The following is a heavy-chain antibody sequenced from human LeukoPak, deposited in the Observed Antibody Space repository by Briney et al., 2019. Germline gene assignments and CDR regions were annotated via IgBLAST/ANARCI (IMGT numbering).Heavy chain of an antibody. V-gene: IGHV1-2*02. CDR1: GYTFTGYY. Sequence: GASVKVSCKASGYTFTGYYMHWVRQAPGQGLEWMGWINPNSGGTNYAQKFQGRVTMTRDTSISTAYMELSRLRSDDTAVYYCARSTYYYDSSGYGNFDYWGQGTLVTVSS. CDR3: ARSTYYYDSSGYGNFDY. D-gene: IGHD3-22*01. J-gene: IGHJ4*02. CDR2: INPNSGGT.